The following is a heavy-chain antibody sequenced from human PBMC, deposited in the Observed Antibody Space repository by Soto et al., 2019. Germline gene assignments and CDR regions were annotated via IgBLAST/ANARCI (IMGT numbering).Heavy chain of an antibody. CDR2: ISSSGSSI. V-gene: IGHV3-48*03. CDR3: ATDSGSYSGYSYYAMDV. D-gene: IGHD1-26*01. J-gene: IGHJ6*02. Sequence: GGSLRLSCAASGLTFNGYEMNWVRQAPGKGLEWVSYISSSGSSISYADSVKGRFTITRDNAKNSLYLQMNSLRAEDTAVYYCATDSGSYSGYSYYAMDVWGQGTTVTVS. CDR1: GLTFNGYE.